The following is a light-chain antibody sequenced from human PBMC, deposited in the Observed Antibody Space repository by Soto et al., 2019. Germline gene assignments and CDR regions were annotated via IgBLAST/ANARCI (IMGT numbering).Light chain of an antibody. CDR1: SSDVGAYNY. J-gene: IGLJ3*02. V-gene: IGLV2-8*02. CDR3: SSFASSNTCV. CDR2: EVT. Sequence: QSVLTQPPSASRSPGQSVTISCTGTSSDVGAYNYVSWYQQHAGKAPKLVIYEVTKRPSGVPDRFSGSKSANTASLTVSGLQAEDEADYYCSSFASSNTCVFGGGTKVTVL.